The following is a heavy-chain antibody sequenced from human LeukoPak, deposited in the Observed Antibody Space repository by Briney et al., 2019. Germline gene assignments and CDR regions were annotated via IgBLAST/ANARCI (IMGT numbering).Heavy chain of an antibody. V-gene: IGHV1-46*01. CDR1: GYTLTRYF. J-gene: IGHJ4*02. CDR2: INPNGGST. CDR3: ARDDSIAAGGTWFDY. Sequence: ASVKVSCKASGYTLTRYFIHWVRQAPGQGLEWMGIINPNGGSTSYPQKFQGRVTMTRDTSTNTVYMELRSLRSDDTAVYYCARDDSIAAGGTWFDYWGQGTLVTVSS. D-gene: IGHD6-13*01.